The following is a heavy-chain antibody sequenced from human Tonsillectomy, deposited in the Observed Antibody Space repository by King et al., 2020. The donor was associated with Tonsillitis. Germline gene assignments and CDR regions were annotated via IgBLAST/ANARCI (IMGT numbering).Heavy chain of an antibody. V-gene: IGHV4-38-2*01. Sequence: VQLQESGPGLVKPSETLSLTCAVSGYSISSGYYWGWIRQPPEKGLEWIGSIYHSGSTYYNPSLKSRVTISLDIFKNQFSLKLSSVTAADTAVYYCAGGKRHEYFHHGGQGTLVTVPS. CDR2: IYHSGST. CDR1: GYSISSGYY. J-gene: IGHJ1*01. CDR3: AGGKRHEYFHH. D-gene: IGHD4-23*01.